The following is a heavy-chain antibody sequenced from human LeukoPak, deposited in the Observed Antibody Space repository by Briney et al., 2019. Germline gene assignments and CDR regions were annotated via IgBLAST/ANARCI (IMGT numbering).Heavy chain of an antibody. J-gene: IGHJ6*02. V-gene: IGHV4-59*02. Sequence: SETLSLTCSVSGGSVTSSTGTGFRHPQGKGWGGIGITFNIGSTNYNPSLKSRVTISLDTSKNQFSLELSSVTAADTAVYFCARDIGDDRSGYYYYYYAMDVWGQGTTVTVSS. D-gene: IGHD3-22*01. CDR1: GGSVTSST. CDR2: TFNIGST. CDR3: ARDIGDDRSGYYYYYYAMDV.